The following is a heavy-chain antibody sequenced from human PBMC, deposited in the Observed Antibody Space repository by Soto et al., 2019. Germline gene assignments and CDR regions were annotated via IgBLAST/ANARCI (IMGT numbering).Heavy chain of an antibody. V-gene: IGHV1-46*01. Sequence: ASVKVSCKASGYTFTSYYMHWVRQAPGQGLEWMGIINPSGGSTSYAQKFQGRVTMTRDTSTSTVYMELSSLRSEDTAVYYCAREQYSSPLSYYGMDVWGQGTTVTVSS. CDR1: GYTFTSYY. J-gene: IGHJ6*02. CDR3: AREQYSSPLSYYGMDV. D-gene: IGHD6-6*01. CDR2: INPSGGST.